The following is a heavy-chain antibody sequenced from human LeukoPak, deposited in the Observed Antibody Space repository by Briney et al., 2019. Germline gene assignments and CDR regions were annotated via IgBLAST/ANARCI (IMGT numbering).Heavy chain of an antibody. V-gene: IGHV4-39*01. Sequence: SETLSLTCTVSGGSINSNSFYWGWARQPPGKGLEWIGIGSLSYRGSTYYSPSLKSRITISVDMAKGQSSLRLSSVTAADTAVYYCASNLRFLEWLPDSWGQGTLVTVSS. CDR2: LSYRGST. D-gene: IGHD3-3*01. CDR3: ASNLRFLEWLPDS. J-gene: IGHJ4*02. CDR1: GGSINSNSFY.